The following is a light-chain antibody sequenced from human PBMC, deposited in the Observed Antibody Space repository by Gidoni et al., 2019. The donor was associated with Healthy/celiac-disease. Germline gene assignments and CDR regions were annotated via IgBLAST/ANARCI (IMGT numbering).Light chain of an antibody. V-gene: IGKV3-11*01. CDR1: QSVSSY. CDR3: QQRSNWLSIT. Sequence: IVLTQSPATLSLSPGERATVACRASQSVSSYLAWYQQKPGQAPRLLIYDASHWATGIPARLSGSGFWTDFPLTISSLEPEDFAVYYFQQRSNWLSITFGQGTRLEIK. J-gene: IGKJ5*01. CDR2: DAS.